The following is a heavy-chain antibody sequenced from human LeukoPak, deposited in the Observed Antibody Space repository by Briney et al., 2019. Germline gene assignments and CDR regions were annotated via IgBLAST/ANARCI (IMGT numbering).Heavy chain of an antibody. V-gene: IGHV3-23*01. Sequence: QPGGSLTLSCAASGFTFTSYAMSWVRQAPGKGLEWVSAIRGSGGSTNYADSVRGRFTISRDNSKNTLYLQMNSLRAEDTAVYYCAKVLGYGDSSYWYFDLWGRGTLLTVSS. CDR3: AKVLGYGDSSYWYFDL. CDR2: IRGSGGST. CDR1: GFTFTSYA. D-gene: IGHD3-22*01. J-gene: IGHJ2*01.